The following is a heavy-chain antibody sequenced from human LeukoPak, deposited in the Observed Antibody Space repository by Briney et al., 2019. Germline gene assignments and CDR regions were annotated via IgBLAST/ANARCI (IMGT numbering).Heavy chain of an antibody. Sequence: GGSLRLSCAASGFTFSSYSMNWVRQAPGKGLEWVSYISSSSSTIYYADSVKGRFTISRDNAKNSLYLQMNSLRAEDTAVYYCARSYCSGSSYYFDYWGQGTLVTVS. D-gene: IGHD3-10*01. CDR1: GFTFSSYS. CDR2: ISSSSSTI. V-gene: IGHV3-48*01. J-gene: IGHJ4*02. CDR3: ARSYCSGSSYYFDY.